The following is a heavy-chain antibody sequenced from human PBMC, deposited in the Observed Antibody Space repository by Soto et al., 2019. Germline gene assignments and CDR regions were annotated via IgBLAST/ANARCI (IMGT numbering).Heavy chain of an antibody. CDR3: ARLSYDFWSGYYIQYFDY. CDR1: GYSFTSYW. CDR2: IYPGDSDT. J-gene: IGHJ4*02. Sequence: GESLKISCKGSGYSFTSYWIGWVRQMPGKGLEWMGIIYPGDSDTRYSPSFQGQVTISADKSISTAYLQWSSLKASDTAMYYCARLSYDFWSGYYIQYFDYWGQGTLVTVSS. D-gene: IGHD3-3*01. V-gene: IGHV5-51*01.